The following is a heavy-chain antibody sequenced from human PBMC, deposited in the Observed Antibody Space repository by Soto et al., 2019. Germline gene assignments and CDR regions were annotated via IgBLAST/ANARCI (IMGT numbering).Heavy chain of an antibody. CDR1: GVSISSYY. CDR2: NYYSGTT. J-gene: IGHJ4*02. V-gene: IGHV4-59*01. CDR3: VREAYIGYGHAIDH. Sequence: PSETLSLTCAVSGVSISSYYWSWIRQPPGKGLEWIGYNYYSGTTNYNPSLKSRVTISVDTSKSQFFLRLTSVTAADTAVYYCVREAYIGYGHAIDHSGPGTLVTVSS. D-gene: IGHD5-12*01.